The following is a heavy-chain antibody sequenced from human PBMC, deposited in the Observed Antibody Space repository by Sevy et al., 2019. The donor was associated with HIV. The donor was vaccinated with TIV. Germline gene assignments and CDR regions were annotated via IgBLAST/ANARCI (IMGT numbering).Heavy chain of an antibody. D-gene: IGHD4-17*01. V-gene: IGHV3-48*03. CDR2: ISNSGTTI. CDR1: GFTFSSYE. CDR3: ARDLPPSATTVAHFDC. J-gene: IGHJ4*02. Sequence: GGSLRLSCAASGFTFSSYEMNWVRQAPGKGLEWVSYISNSGTTISYSDSVKGRFTISRDNARNSLYLQMNSLRAEDTAVYYCARDLPPSATTVAHFDCWGQGNLVTVSS.